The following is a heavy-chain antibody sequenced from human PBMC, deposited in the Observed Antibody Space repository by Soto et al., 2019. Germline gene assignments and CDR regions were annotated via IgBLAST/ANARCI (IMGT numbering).Heavy chain of an antibody. J-gene: IGHJ4*01. CDR3: ARESVGDYPLLDY. V-gene: IGHV1-69*08. D-gene: IGHD4-17*01. Sequence: QVQVVQSGAEVKKPGSSVKVSCKASGGYYRSYTITWVRQAPGQGLEWMGRVIPILGVVNYAQKFKGKVTFTADKSTSTAYMELSSLRSDDTAVYYFARESVGDYPLLDYWCLGTLVTVSS. CDR2: VIPILGVV. CDR1: GGYYRSYT.